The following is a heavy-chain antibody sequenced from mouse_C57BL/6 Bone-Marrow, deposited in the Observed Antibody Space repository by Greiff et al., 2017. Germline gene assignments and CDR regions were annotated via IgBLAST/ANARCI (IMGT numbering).Heavy chain of an antibody. D-gene: IGHD1-1*02. CDR3: ARRWDMDY. J-gene: IGHJ4*01. V-gene: IGHV1-50*01. CDR2: IDPSDSYT. Sequence: LQESGAELVKPGASVKLSCKASGYTFTSYWMQWVKQRPGQGLEWIGEIDPSDSYTNYNQKFKGKATLTVDTSSSTAYMQLSSLTSEDSAVYYCARRWDMDYWGQGTSVTVSS. CDR1: GYTFTSYW.